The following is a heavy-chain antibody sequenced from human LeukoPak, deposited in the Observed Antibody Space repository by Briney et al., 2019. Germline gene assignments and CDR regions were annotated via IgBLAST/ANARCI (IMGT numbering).Heavy chain of an antibody. CDR3: ARDDNYGIFVNVDY. CDR2: ISAYNGNT. J-gene: IGHJ4*02. Sequence: ASVKVSCKASGYTFTSYGISWVRQAPGQGLEGMGWISAYNGNTNYAQKLQGRVTLTTDTSTSTAYMELSSLRSDDTAVYYCARDDNYGIFVNVDYWGQGTLVTVSS. CDR1: GYTFTSYG. V-gene: IGHV1-18*01. D-gene: IGHD4-11*01.